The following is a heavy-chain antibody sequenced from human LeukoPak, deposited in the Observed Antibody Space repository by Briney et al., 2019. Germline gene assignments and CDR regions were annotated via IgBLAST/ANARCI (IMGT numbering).Heavy chain of an antibody. CDR1: GFTFSSYA. CDR2: ISGSGGST. D-gene: IGHD3-22*01. Sequence: SGGSLRLSCAASGFTFSSYAMSWVRQAPGKGLEWVSAISGSGGSTYYADSVKGRFTISRDNSKNTLYLQMNSLRAEDTAVYYCAKGYDRDYYYGMDVWGQGTTVTVSS. J-gene: IGHJ6*02. CDR3: AKGYDRDYYYGMDV. V-gene: IGHV3-23*01.